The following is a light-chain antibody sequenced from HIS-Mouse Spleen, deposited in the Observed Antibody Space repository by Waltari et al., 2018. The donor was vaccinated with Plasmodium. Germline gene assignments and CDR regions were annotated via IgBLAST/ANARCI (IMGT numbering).Light chain of an antibody. J-gene: IGLJ3*02. CDR3: YSAADNMGV. CDR2: QDS. Sequence: SYELTQPSSVSVSPGQTARITCSGDVLAKKYARWFKQKPGQAPVLVIYQDSERPSGIPERSAGSSSGTTVTLTISGAQVEDVADYYCYSAADNMGVFGGGTKLTVL. CDR1: VLAKKY. V-gene: IGLV3-27*01.